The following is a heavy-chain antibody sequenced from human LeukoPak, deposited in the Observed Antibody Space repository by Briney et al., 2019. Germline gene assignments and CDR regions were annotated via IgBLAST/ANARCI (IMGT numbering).Heavy chain of an antibody. CDR1: GFIFRNYW. J-gene: IGHJ4*02. CDR3: AKDAQRWLQLLIDY. V-gene: IGHV3-23*01. D-gene: IGHD5-24*01. Sequence: GSLRLSCGASGFIFRNYWMNWVRQAPGKGLEWVSAISGSGGSTYYADSVKGRFTISRDNSKNTLYLQMNSLRAEDTAVYYCAKDAQRWLQLLIDYWGQGTLVTVSS. CDR2: ISGSGGST.